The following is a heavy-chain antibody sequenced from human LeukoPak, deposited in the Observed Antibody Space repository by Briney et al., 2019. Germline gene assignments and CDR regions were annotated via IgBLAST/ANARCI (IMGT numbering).Heavy chain of an antibody. D-gene: IGHD6-13*01. CDR3: ARFRGSSWYGSVDY. V-gene: IGHV3-7*01. Sequence: GGSLRLSCAASGFTFSSYWMSWVRQAPGKGLEWVANIEQDGSGKYYVDSVKGRFTISRDNAKNSLYLQMNSLRAEDTAVYYCARFRGSSWYGSVDYWGQGTLVTVSS. J-gene: IGHJ4*02. CDR2: IEQDGSGK. CDR1: GFTFSSYW.